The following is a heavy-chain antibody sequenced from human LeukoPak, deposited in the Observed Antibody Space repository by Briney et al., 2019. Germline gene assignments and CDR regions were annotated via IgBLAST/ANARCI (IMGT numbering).Heavy chain of an antibody. CDR2: ISYDGSNK. J-gene: IGHJ4*02. V-gene: IGHV3-30*18. D-gene: IGHD6-19*01. CDR3: AKDSRLKRSYSSGWNLFDY. CDR1: GFTFSSYG. Sequence: GRSLRLSCAASGFTFSSYGMHWVRQAPGKGLEWVAVISYDGSNKYYADSVKGRFTISRDNSKNTLYLRMNSLRAEDTAVYYCAKDSRLKRSYSSGWNLFDYWGQGTLVTVSS.